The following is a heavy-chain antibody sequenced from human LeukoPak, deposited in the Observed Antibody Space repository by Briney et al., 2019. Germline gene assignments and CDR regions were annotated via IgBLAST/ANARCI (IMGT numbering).Heavy chain of an antibody. CDR2: IDANSGAS. D-gene: IGHD2-15*01. Sequence: ASVKVSCKAFGYTITGYYIHWVRQAPGQGLEWMGWIDANSGASSSAQKFQGRVTMTRDTSISTMYMELSSLTSDDTAVYYCAREYCSGGKCYQGNDYWGQGTLVTVSS. CDR1: GYTITGYY. CDR3: AREYCSGGKCYQGNDY. J-gene: IGHJ4*02. V-gene: IGHV1-2*02.